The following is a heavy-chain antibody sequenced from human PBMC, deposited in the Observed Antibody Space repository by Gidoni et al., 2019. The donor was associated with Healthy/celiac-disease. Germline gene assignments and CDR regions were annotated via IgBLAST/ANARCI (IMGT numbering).Heavy chain of an antibody. J-gene: IGHJ4*02. Sequence: QVQPVQSGPEVTKPGASWNGHCKAAGDTFTSYGLSWVRQAPGQGLEWMAWISAYNGNTNYAQKLQGRVTMTTATPTSTAHLELRSRRSDDTAVYYCARGALAELLLHWGQGTLVTVSS. CDR3: ARGALAELLLH. CDR1: GDTFTSYG. CDR2: ISAYNGNT. V-gene: IGHV1-18*01. D-gene: IGHD1-26*01.